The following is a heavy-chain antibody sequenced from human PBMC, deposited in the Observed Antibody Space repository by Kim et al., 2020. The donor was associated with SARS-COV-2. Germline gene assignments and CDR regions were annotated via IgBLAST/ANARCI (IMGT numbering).Heavy chain of an antibody. CDR3: ARLSIAVASYYFDY. Sequence: TPSLKSRVTFSVDTSKNQFSLKLSSVTAADTAVYYCARLSIAVASYYFDYWGQGTLVTVSS. D-gene: IGHD6-19*01. J-gene: IGHJ4*02. V-gene: IGHV4-39*01.